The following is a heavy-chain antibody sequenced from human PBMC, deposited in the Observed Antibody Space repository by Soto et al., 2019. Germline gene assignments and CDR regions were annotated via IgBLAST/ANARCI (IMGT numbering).Heavy chain of an antibody. V-gene: IGHV4-30-4*02. CDR3: ARDNYYDILTGYYMDYYGMDV. D-gene: IGHD3-9*01. CDR2: IYYSGST. J-gene: IGHJ6*02. Sequence: PSETLSLTCTVSGVSISSGDYYWSWIRQPPGKGLEWIGYIYYSGSTYYNPSLKSRVTISVDTSKNQFSLKLSSVTAADTAVYYCARDNYYDILTGYYMDYYGMDVWGQGTTVT. CDR1: GVSISSGDYY.